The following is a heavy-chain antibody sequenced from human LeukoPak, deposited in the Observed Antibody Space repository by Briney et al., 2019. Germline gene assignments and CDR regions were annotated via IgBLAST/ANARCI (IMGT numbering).Heavy chain of an antibody. Sequence: PGGSLRLSCAASGLTFSNYWTSWVRQAPGKGLEWVANIKEDGSEKYYVDSMKGRFTISRDNAKNSLYLQMSSLRVEDTAVYYCARDRTGGYFDYWGQGTLVTVSS. CDR3: ARDRTGGYFDY. J-gene: IGHJ4*02. CDR2: IKEDGSEK. V-gene: IGHV3-7*03. D-gene: IGHD4-23*01. CDR1: GLTFSNYW.